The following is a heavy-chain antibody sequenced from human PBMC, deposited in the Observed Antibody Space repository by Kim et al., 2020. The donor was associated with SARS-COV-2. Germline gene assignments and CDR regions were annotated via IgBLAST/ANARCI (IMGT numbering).Heavy chain of an antibody. Sequence: SETLSLTCTVSGGSISTYYWSWIRQPPGKGLEWIGYIYHSGNTKYNPSLKSRVTILVDMSENQFSLKLSSVTAADTAVYFCAGGVRLPLSYFYGMDVWGQGTTVTVSS. CDR1: GGSISTYY. D-gene: IGHD3-16*01. J-gene: IGHJ6*02. CDR3: AGGVRLPLSYFYGMDV. V-gene: IGHV4-59*03. CDR2: IYHSGNT.